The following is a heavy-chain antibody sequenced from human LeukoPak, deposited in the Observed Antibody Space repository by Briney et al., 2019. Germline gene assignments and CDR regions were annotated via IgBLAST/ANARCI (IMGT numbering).Heavy chain of an antibody. CDR1: GGSISSYY. CDR3: ASQNYYDSSGYYY. D-gene: IGHD3-22*01. CDR2: IYYSGST. J-gene: IGHJ4*02. V-gene: IGHV4-59*01. Sequence: SETLSLTCTVSGGSISSYYWSWIRQPPGKGLEWIGYIYYSGSTNYNPSLKSRVTISVDTSKNQFSLKLSSVTAADTAMYYCASQNYYDSSGYYYWGQGTLVTVSS.